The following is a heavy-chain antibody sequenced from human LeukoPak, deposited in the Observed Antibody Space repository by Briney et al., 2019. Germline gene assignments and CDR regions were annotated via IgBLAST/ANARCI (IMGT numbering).Heavy chain of an antibody. J-gene: IGHJ6*03. D-gene: IGHD3-9*01. CDR3: AGGSEILTPNNYYYCMEF. Sequence: ASVKVSCKASGYTFTGYYMHWVRQAPGQGLEWMGWINPNSGGTNYAQKFQGRVTMTRDTSISTAYMELSRLRSDDTAVYYCAGGSEILTPNNYYYCMEFWGKGTRAPVS. CDR1: GYTFTGYY. V-gene: IGHV1-2*02. CDR2: INPNSGGT.